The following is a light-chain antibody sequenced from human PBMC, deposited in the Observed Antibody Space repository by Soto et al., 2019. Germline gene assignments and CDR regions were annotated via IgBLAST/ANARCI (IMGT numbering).Light chain of an antibody. J-gene: IGKJ5*01. CDR2: TAS. CDR1: QSISNQ. V-gene: IGKV1-39*01. CDR3: QQGYRNPIT. Sequence: DGKMAQFPSSLSASVGDRVTITCRTSQSISNQLIWYQQKPGEAPKPLIYTASTLYSGVPSRFICSGSGTDFTLTIGVLQPEVIAPYNCQQGYRNPITYAQWTRLDIK.